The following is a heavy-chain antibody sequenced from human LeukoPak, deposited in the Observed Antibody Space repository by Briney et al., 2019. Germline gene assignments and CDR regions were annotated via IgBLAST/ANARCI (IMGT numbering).Heavy chain of an antibody. CDR3: ARDYRPLPRLDY. Sequence: PGGSLRLSCAASGFTFSSYWMTWVRQAPGKGLEWVANIKQDGSEKYYVDSVKGRFTISRDNAKNSLYLQTNSLRAEDTAVYYCARDYRPLPRLDYWGQGTLVTVSS. J-gene: IGHJ4*02. V-gene: IGHV3-7*01. CDR2: IKQDGSEK. CDR1: GFTFSSYW.